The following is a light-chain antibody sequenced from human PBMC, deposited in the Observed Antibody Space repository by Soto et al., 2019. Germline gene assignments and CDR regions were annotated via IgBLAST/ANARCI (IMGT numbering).Light chain of an antibody. Sequence: EIVLTQSPATLSLSPGERVTLSCRASQSVGNYLAWFQQKPGQAPRLLIYDAFTRATGIPARFSGSGSGTDFTLTISSLEPEDFAVYYCQQRYSWVTFGGGTKVEIK. CDR2: DAF. V-gene: IGKV3-11*01. CDR1: QSVGNY. CDR3: QQRYSWVT. J-gene: IGKJ4*01.